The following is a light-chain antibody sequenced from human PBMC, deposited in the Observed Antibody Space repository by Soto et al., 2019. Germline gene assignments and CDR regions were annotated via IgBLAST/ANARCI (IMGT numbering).Light chain of an antibody. CDR1: RGVSANY. CDR3: QQYGSSPRT. V-gene: IGKV3-20*01. CDR2: GAS. J-gene: IGKJ1*01. Sequence: NLLTQSPGTLSLSPGEGATLSCRPSRGVSANYLAWYQQKPGQAPTLFIYGASIRAAGIPDRFSGSGSGTEFTLTIRRLEPDDFAVYYCQQYGSSPRTFGQGTKVDIK.